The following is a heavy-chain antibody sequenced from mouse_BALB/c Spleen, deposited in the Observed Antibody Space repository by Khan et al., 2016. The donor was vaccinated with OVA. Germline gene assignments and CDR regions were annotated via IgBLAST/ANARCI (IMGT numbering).Heavy chain of an antibody. V-gene: IGHV5-6*01. D-gene: IGHD1-2*01. CDR3: ARTITTAEEDDNAMDY. J-gene: IGHJ4*01. Sequence: EVELVESGGDLVKPGGSLKLSCAASGLTFSRYGMSWVRQTPDKRLEWVATISSGGHYNYFPDSVRGRFTISRDNAKNTLYLQMSMLKSEETAMYYCARTITTAEEDDNAMDYWGQGTSVTVSS. CDR2: ISSGGHYN. CDR1: GLTFSRYG.